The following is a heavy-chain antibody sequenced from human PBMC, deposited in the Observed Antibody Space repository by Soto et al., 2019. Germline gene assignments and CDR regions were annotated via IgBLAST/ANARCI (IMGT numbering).Heavy chain of an antibody. V-gene: IGHV4-59*01. D-gene: IGHD3-10*01. CDR1: GGSISSYY. CDR2: IYYSGST. Sequence: SETLSLTCTVSGGSISSYYWSWIRQPPGKGLEWIGYIYYSGSTNYNPSLKSRVTISVDTSKNQFSLKLSSVTAADTAVYYCARAFSSYYYGSGSVTYFDYWGQGTLVTSPQ. J-gene: IGHJ4*02. CDR3: ARAFSSYYYGSGSVTYFDY.